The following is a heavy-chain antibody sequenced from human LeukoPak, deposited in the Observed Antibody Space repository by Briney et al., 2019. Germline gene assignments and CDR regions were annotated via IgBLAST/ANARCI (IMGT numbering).Heavy chain of an antibody. V-gene: IGHV4-34*01. D-gene: IGHD2-15*01. CDR1: GGSFSGYY. J-gene: IGHJ5*02. Sequence: PSETLSLTCAVYGGSFSGYYWRWIRQPPGKGLEWIGEIKHSGSTNYNPSLKSRVTIVLDASKNQVSLKLSSVTAADTAVYYCAIDFGTWGQGTLVTVSS. CDR3: AIDFGT. CDR2: IKHSGST.